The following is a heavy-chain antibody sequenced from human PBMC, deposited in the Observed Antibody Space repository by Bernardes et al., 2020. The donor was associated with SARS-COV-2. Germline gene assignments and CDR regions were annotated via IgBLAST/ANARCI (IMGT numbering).Heavy chain of an antibody. CDR2: ISYDGSNK. CDR1: GFTSFV. V-gene: IGHV3-30*03. CDR3: AAWASAGENH. Sequence: GGSLRLSCAASGFTSFVVHSVRHAPVKGLEWISVISYDGSNKYYADSVKGRFTISRDNSRDTVYLQMNSLRADDTAVYYCAAWASAGENHWGQGTLVTVSS. D-gene: IGHD6-13*01. J-gene: IGHJ5*02.